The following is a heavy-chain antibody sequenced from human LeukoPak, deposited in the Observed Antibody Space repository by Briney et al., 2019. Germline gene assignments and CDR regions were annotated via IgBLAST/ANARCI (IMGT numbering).Heavy chain of an antibody. Sequence: SETLSLTCAVYGGSFSGYYWSWIRQPPGKGLEWIGSIYYSGSTYYNPSLKSRVTISVDTSKNQFSLKLNSVTAADTAVYFCARLPTDLLAFDYWGQGTLVTVSS. D-gene: IGHD2-8*02. J-gene: IGHJ4*02. CDR2: IYYSGST. CDR1: GGSFSGYY. V-gene: IGHV4-34*01. CDR3: ARLPTDLLAFDY.